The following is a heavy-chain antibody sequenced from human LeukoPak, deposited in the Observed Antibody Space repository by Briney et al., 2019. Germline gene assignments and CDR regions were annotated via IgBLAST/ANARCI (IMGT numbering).Heavy chain of an antibody. J-gene: IGHJ4*02. V-gene: IGHV4-4*02. CDR3: ARASLAHIAVAGTYYFDY. CDR1: GGSISSSNW. CDR2: IYHSGST. Sequence: PSETLSLTCAVSGGSISSSNWWSWVRQPPGKGLEWIGEIYHSGSTNYNPSLKSRVTISVDTSKNQFSLKLSSVTAADTAVYYCARASLAHIAVAGTYYFDYWGQGTLVTVSS. D-gene: IGHD6-19*01.